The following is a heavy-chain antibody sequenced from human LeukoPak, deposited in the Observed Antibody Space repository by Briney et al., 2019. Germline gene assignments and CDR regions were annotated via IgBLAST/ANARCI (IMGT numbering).Heavy chain of an antibody. CDR3: AKLPAYCGGDCPVYYFDY. CDR1: GFTFSSYA. J-gene: IGHJ4*02. CDR2: ISGSGGST. D-gene: IGHD2-21*02. V-gene: IGHV3-23*01. Sequence: GGSLRLSCAASGFTFSSYAMSWVRQAPGKGLEWVSAISGSGGSTYYADSVKGRFTISRDNSKNTLYLQMNSLRAEDTAVYYCAKLPAYCGGDCPVYYFDYWGQGTLVTVSS.